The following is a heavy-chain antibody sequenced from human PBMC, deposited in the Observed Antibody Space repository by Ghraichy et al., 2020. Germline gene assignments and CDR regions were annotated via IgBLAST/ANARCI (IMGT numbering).Heavy chain of an antibody. CDR1: GFTFSCYA. D-gene: IGHD3-10*01. J-gene: IGHJ4*02. V-gene: IGHV3-23*01. Sequence: GGSLRLSCAASGFTFSCYAMSWVRQAPRKGLEWVSAISGSGGSTYYADSVKGRFTISRDNSKNTLYLQMNSLRAEDTAVYYCAKDPTRYYGSGSYWDYWGQGTLVTVSS. CDR3: AKDPTRYYGSGSYWDY. CDR2: ISGSGGST.